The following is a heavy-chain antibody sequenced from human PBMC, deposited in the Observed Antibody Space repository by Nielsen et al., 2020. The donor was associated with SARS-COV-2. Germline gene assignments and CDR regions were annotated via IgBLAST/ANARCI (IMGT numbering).Heavy chain of an antibody. V-gene: IGHV1-69*13. CDR1: GYTFTSYC. CDR3: ASRTYYYNSSGYYPLGY. D-gene: IGHD3-22*01. CDR2: IIPIFCTA. Sequence: SVKVSCKASGYTFTSYCISWVRQAPGQGLEWMGVIIPIFCTANYAQKFQGRVTITADESTSTAYMELSSLRSEDTAVYYCASRTYYYNSSGYYPLGYWGQGSLFTVSS. J-gene: IGHJ4*02.